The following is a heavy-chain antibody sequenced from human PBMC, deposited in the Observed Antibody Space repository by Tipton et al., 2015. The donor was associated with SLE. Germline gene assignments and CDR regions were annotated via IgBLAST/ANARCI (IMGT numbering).Heavy chain of an antibody. CDR2: INHSGST. J-gene: IGHJ3*02. D-gene: IGHD3-9*01. CDR1: GGSFSGYY. V-gene: IGHV4-34*01. CDR3: AREQHYDILTGYTSGGAFDI. Sequence: TLSLTCAVYGGSFSGYYWSWIRQPPGKGLEWIGEINHSGSTNYNPSLKSRVTISVDTSKNQFSLKLSSVTAADTAVYYCAREQHYDILTGYTSGGAFDIWGQGTMATVSS.